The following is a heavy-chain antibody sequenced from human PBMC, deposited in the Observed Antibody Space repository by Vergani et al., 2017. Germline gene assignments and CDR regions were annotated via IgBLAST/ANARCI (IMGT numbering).Heavy chain of an antibody. CDR1: GDSINSGRHF. CDR2: IYTSGST. J-gene: IGHJ4*02. CDR3: ARDSAVGGTFDS. Sequence: QLQLQESGPGLVKPSQTLSLTCTVSGDSINSGRHFWNWIRQPAGKALEWIGHIYTSGSTNYNPSLKSRVTMSLDSSKNQFSLKLNSVTAADTAIYYCARDSAVGGTFDSWGQGTLVSVSS. V-gene: IGHV4-61*02. D-gene: IGHD1-26*01.